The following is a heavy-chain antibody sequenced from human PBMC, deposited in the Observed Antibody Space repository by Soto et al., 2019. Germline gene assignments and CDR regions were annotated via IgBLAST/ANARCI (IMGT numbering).Heavy chain of an antibody. Sequence: ASVKVSCKASGHTFTTEYIHWVRQAPGQGLGWMGRIKPNGDSRDYARKFLGRVTMMRDTSTTTVYMEMTSLTSEDTAVYYCARGNFYDDFWSGLVGGGADNYYYGLDVWGQGTTVTVSS. CDR1: GHTFTTEY. V-gene: IGHV1-46*01. CDR3: ARGNFYDDFWSGLVGGGADNYYYGLDV. D-gene: IGHD3-3*01. J-gene: IGHJ6*02. CDR2: IKPNGDSR.